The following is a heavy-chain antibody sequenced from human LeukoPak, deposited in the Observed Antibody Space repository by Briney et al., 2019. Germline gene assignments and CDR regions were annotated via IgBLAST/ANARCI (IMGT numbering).Heavy chain of an antibody. V-gene: IGHV3-48*01. CDR1: GYTLTELS. J-gene: IGHJ4*02. CDR2: ISSSSSTI. Sequence: SCKVSGYTLTELSMHWVRQAPGKGLEWVSYISSSSSTIYYADSVKGRFTISRDNAKNSLYLQMNSLRAEDTAVYYCARGHEGDYFDYWGQGTLVTVSS. CDR3: ARGHEGDYFDY.